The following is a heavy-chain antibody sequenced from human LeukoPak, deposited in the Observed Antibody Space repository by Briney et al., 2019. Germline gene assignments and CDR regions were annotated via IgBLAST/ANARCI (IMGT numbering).Heavy chain of an antibody. J-gene: IGHJ4*02. V-gene: IGHV1-2*02. Sequence: ASVKVSCKASGYTVTDYYMHWVRQAPGQGLEWMGWINPNSGGTNYAQKFQGRVTMTRDTSISTAYMELSRLRSDDTAVYYCAIDRIRGIAAAGPIDYWGQGTLVTVSS. CDR3: AIDRIRGIAAAGPIDY. CDR1: GYTVTDYY. D-gene: IGHD6-13*01. CDR2: INPNSGGT.